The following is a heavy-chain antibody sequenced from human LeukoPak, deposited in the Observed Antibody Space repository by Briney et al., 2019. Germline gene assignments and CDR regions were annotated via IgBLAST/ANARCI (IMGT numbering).Heavy chain of an antibody. J-gene: IGHJ4*02. CDR1: GFTLSSYA. CDR2: IGDSGATT. V-gene: IGHV3-23*01. D-gene: IGHD3-10*01. Sequence: GGSLRLSCAASGFTLSSYAMTWVRQAPGKGLEWVSDIGDSGATTYYADSVKGRFTISRDNSKNTLYLKMSSLRAEDTAVYFCASFHYYGSGAYYLSYWGQGTLVTVSS. CDR3: ASFHYYGSGAYYLSY.